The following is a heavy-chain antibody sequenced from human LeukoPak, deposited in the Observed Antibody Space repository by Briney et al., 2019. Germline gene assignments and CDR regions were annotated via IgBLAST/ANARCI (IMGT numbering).Heavy chain of an antibody. CDR2: IYTSGST. J-gene: IGHJ5*02. Sequence: SETLSLTCTVSGGSISSYYWSWIRQPAGKGLEWIGRIYTSGSTNSNPSLKSRVTMSVDTSKNQFSLKRSSVTAADTAVYYCARGQAVLTGLYNWFDPWGQGTLVTVSS. CDR1: GGSISSYY. D-gene: IGHD4/OR15-4a*01. CDR3: ARGQAVLTGLYNWFDP. V-gene: IGHV4-4*07.